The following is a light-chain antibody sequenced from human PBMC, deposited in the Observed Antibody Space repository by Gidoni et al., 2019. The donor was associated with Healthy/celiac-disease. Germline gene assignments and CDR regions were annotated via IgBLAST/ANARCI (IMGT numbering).Light chain of an antibody. J-gene: IGKJ3*01. CDR2: AAS. Sequence: AIRMTQSPSSFSASTGDRVTITCRASQGISSYLAWYQQKPGKAPKLLIYAASTLQSGVPSRFSGSGSGTDFTLTISCLQSEDFATYYCQQYYSYPPFFGPXAKVDIK. CDR1: QGISSY. V-gene: IGKV1-8*01. CDR3: QQYYSYPPF.